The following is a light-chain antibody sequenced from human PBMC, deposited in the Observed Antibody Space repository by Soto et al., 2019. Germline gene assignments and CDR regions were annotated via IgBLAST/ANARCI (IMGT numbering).Light chain of an antibody. J-gene: IGKJ2*01. CDR1: QSVWLNY. V-gene: IGKV3-20*01. CDR2: GAS. Sequence: ENVLTQSPGTLSSSPGERATLSCRASQSVWLNYVAWYQQKTGQAPRLLIYGASIRATGIPDRFSGSGSGTDFTFTISRLEPVYGAVDFCQQYCGSPSTFGQGTKLEIK. CDR3: QQYCGSPST.